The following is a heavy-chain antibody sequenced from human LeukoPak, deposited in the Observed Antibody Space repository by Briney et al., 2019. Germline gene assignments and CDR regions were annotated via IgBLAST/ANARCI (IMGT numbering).Heavy chain of an antibody. Sequence: GASVKVSCKASGYTFTSYGISWVRQAPGQGLEWMGWISAYNGNTNYAQKLQGRVTMTTDTSTSTAYMELRSLRSEDTAVYYCARDRGLGIVATILVRYYFDYWGQGTLVTVSS. D-gene: IGHD5-12*01. CDR3: ARDRGLGIVATILVRYYFDY. V-gene: IGHV1-18*01. CDR2: ISAYNGNT. J-gene: IGHJ4*02. CDR1: GYTFTSYG.